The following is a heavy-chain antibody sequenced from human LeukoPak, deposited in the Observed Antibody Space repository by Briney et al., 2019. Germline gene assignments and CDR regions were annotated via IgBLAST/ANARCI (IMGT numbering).Heavy chain of an antibody. J-gene: IGHJ6*02. V-gene: IGHV4-61*05. D-gene: IGHD3-16*01. Sequence: KPSETLSLTCTVSGGSISSSNYYWGWIRQPPGKGLEWIGYIYSSGSTNYNPSLKSRVTISVDTPKNQFSLKLSSVTAADTAVYYCARVDEGGYYYYGMDVWGQGTTVTVSS. CDR1: GGSISSSNYY. CDR2: IYSSGST. CDR3: ARVDEGGYYYYGMDV.